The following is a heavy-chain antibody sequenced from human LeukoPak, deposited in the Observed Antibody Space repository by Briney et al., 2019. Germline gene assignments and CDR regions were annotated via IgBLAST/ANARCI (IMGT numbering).Heavy chain of an antibody. CDR2: IYPGDSGT. V-gene: IGHV5-51*01. CDR3: ARPAYGSGSQPPDY. J-gene: IGHJ4*02. CDR1: GYSFNSYW. Sequence: GESLKISCKGSGYSFNSYWIGWVRQMPGKGLEWMGIIYPGDSGTRYSPSFQGQVTISADKSINTAYLQWSSLKASDTAMYYCARPAYGSGSQPPDYWGQGTMVIVSS. D-gene: IGHD3-10*01.